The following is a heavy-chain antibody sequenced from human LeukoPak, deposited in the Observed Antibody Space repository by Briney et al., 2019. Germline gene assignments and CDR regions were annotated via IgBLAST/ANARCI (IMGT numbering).Heavy chain of an antibody. CDR1: GYSISSGYY. J-gene: IGHJ3*02. CDR3: AGSSSWCYGGLGDAFDI. V-gene: IGHV4-38-2*02. CDR2: IYHSGST. Sequence: PSETLSLTCTVSGYSISSGYYWGWIRQPPGKGLEWIGSIYHSGSTYYNPSLKSRVTISVDTSKNQFSLKLSSVTAADTAVYYCAGSSSWCYGGLGDAFDIWGQGTMVTVSS. D-gene: IGHD6-13*01.